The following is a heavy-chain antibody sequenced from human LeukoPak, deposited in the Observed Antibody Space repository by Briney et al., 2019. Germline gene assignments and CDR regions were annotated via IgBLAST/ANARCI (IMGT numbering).Heavy chain of an antibody. D-gene: IGHD6-19*01. CDR3: ARGYSTGWYYFDY. V-gene: IGHV4-4*07. J-gene: IGHJ4*02. CDR2: IYTSGST. Sequence: SETLSLTYTVSGGSISGFYWSWIRQPAGKGLEWIGRIYTSGSTNYNPSLKSRVTMSVDTSKNQFSLKLSSVTAADTAVYYCARGYSTGWYYFDYWGQGTLVTVSS. CDR1: GGSISGFY.